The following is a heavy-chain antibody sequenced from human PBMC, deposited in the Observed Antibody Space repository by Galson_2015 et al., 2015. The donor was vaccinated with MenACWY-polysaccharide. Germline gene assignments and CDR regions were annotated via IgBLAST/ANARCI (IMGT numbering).Heavy chain of an antibody. CDR1: GFTFSSYG. J-gene: IGHJ4*02. CDR3: AKDLHYLALDY. Sequence: SLRLSCAASGFTFSSYGMHWVRQAPGKGLEWVTYITYDGSDQNYARSVKGRFTISRDNAKNSLYLQLSSLRADDTAVYYCAKDLHYLALDYWGRGVLVTVSS. D-gene: IGHD1-26*01. CDR2: ITYDGSDQ. V-gene: IGHV3-30*18.